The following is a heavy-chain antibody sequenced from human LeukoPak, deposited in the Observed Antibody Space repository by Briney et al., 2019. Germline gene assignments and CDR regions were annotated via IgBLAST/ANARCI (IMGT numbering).Heavy chain of an antibody. CDR2: ISGSGGST. CDR3: AKGIYGDSPFDY. J-gene: IGHJ4*02. CDR1: GFTVNDNY. D-gene: IGHD4-17*01. V-gene: IGHV3-23*01. Sequence: GGSLRLSCAASGFTVNDNYLNWVRQAPGKGLEWVSAISGSGGSTYYADSVKGRFTISRDNSKNTLYLQMNSLRAEDTAVYYCAKGIYGDSPFDYWGQGTLVTVSS.